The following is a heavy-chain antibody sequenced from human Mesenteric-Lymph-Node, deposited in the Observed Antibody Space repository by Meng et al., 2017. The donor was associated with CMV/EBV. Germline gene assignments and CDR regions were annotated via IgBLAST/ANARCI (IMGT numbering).Heavy chain of an antibody. D-gene: IGHD3-22*01. CDR1: GGSISSYY. V-gene: IGHV4-59*06. J-gene: IGHJ6*02. Sequence: SETLSLTCTVSGGSISSYYWSWIRQHPGKGLEWIGYIYYSGSTYYNPSLKSRVTISVDTSKNQFSLKLSSVTAADTAVYYCARNDNYYDSSGYYYYGMDVWGQGTTVTVSS. CDR2: IYYSGST. CDR3: ARNDNYYDSSGYYYYGMDV.